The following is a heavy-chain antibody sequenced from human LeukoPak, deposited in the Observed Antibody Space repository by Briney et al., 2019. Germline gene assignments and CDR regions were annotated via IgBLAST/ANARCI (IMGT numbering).Heavy chain of an antibody. Sequence: SQTLSLTCAISGDSVSSNSAAWNWIRQSPSRGLEWLGSTYYRSQWYNDYAVSVKRRIAITPDTSKNQFSLQLNSVTPEDTAVYYCARDHYCDSSGSHKRWFDPWGQGTLVTVSS. D-gene: IGHD3-22*01. CDR3: ARDHYCDSSGSHKRWFDP. CDR2: TYYRSQWYN. CDR1: GDSVSSNSAA. V-gene: IGHV6-1*01. J-gene: IGHJ5*02.